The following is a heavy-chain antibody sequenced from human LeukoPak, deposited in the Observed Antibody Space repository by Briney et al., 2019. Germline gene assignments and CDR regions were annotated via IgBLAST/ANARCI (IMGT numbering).Heavy chain of an antibody. CDR1: GGSISSGNW. Sequence: PSETLSLTCAVSGGSISSGNWWSWVRQPPGKGLEWIGEIYHSGSTNYNPSLKSRVTISVDTSKNQFSLKLTSVTAADTAVYYCASKPLTSSIAAVDHWGQGTLVTVSS. D-gene: IGHD6-13*01. CDR3: ASKPLTSSIAAVDH. J-gene: IGHJ4*02. CDR2: IYHSGST. V-gene: IGHV4-4*02.